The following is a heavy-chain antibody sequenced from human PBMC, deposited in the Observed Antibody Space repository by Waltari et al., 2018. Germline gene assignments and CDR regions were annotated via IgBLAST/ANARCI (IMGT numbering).Heavy chain of an antibody. CDR2: IIGVGGNT. J-gene: IGHJ5*02. CDR1: GFTFSSYG. CDR3: AKDPQWDKALGS. D-gene: IGHD5-18*01. V-gene: IGHV3-23*04. Sequence: EVQLVESGGDLVQPGGSLRLSCAASGFTFSSYGMSWVRQAPGKGLEWVSGIIGVGGNTYYADAVKGRFTISRDNSKNTLYLQLNSLRDEDTAVYYCAKDPQWDKALGSWGQGTLVTVSS.